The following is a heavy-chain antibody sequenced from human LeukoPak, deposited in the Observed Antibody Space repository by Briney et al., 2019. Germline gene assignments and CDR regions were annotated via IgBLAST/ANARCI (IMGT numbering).Heavy chain of an antibody. J-gene: IGHJ2*01. D-gene: IGHD3-22*01. CDR2: FNPNSGGT. V-gene: IGHV1-2*02. CDR1: GYTFTGYY. CDR3: ARGSINMIVVAHGNFDL. Sequence: ASVKVSCKASGYTFTGYYMHWVRQAPGQGLEWMGWFNPNSGGTNYAQKFQGRVAMTRDTSISTAYMELSRLRSDDTAVYYCARGSINMIVVAHGNFDLWGRGTLVTVSS.